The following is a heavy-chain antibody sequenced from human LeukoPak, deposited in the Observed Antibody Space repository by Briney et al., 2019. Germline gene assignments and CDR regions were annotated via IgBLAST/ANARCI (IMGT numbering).Heavy chain of an antibody. CDR3: ARVCPCDSGNWNDAFDI. CDR1: GFTFSSYS. CDR2: ISSSSSYI. D-gene: IGHD1-1*01. J-gene: IGHJ3*02. Sequence: SGGSLRLSCAASGFTFSSYSMNWVRQAPGKGLEWVSSISSSSSYIYYADSVKGRFTISRDNAKNSLYLQMNSLRAEDTAVYYCARVCPCDSGNWNDAFDIWGQGTMVTVSS. V-gene: IGHV3-21*01.